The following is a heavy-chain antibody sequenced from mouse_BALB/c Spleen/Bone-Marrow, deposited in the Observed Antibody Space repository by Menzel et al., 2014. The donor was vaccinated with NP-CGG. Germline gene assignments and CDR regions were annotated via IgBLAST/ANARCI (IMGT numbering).Heavy chain of an antibody. CDR2: IRSGGSYI. J-gene: IGHJ2*01. CDR3: TRGDYNASIYGLSFEY. Sequence: EVKVVESGGGLVKPGGSLKLSCAASGFTFSNYTMSWVRQTPEKRLEWVATIRSGGSYIYYPDSVKGRFTISRDNAKNTLYLQMSSLKSEDTAMYYCTRGDYNASIYGLSFEYWGQGTTLTVSS. CDR1: GFTFSNYT. D-gene: IGHD1-1*01. V-gene: IGHV5-6-4*01.